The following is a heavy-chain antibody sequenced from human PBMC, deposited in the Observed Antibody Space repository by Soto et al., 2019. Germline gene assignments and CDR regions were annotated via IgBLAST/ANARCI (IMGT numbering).Heavy chain of an antibody. CDR3: ARIESIARNWFDP. J-gene: IGHJ5*02. V-gene: IGHV5-10-1*01. D-gene: IGHD6-13*01. CDR1: GFSFTNYW. Sequence: PGESLKISCQTSGFSFTNYWITWVRQVPGKGLEWMGNIDPVDSYANYGPSFQGHVTFSVDTSISTAFLHWSSLKASDSATYFCARIESIARNWFDPWGQGTLVTGSS. CDR2: IDPVDSYA.